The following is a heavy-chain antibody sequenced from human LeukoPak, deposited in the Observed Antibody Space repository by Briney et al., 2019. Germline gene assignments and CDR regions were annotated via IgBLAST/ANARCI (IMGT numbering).Heavy chain of an antibody. CDR1: GGSISTYY. Sequence: SETLSLTCTVSGGSISTYYWTWIRQPPGKGLEWIGYIYYGGSTSYNPSLKSRVTISVDTSKNQFSLKLSSVTAADTAVYYCATHTGNTAMVRMYYYYYGMDVWGQGTTVTVSS. CDR2: IYYGGST. CDR3: ATHTGNTAMVRMYYYYYGMDV. J-gene: IGHJ6*02. V-gene: IGHV4-59*08. D-gene: IGHD5-18*01.